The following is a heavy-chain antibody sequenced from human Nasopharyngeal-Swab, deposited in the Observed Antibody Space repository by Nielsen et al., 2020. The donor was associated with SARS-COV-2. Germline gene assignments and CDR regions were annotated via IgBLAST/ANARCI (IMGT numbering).Heavy chain of an antibody. CDR1: GFTFDDYA. J-gene: IGHJ6*02. D-gene: IGHD3-3*01. V-gene: IGHV3-9*01. CDR3: AKAYYDFWSGYRIYGMDV. Sequence: SLKIYCAASGFTFDDYAMHWVRQAPGKGLEWVSGISWNSGSIGYADSVKGRFTISRDNAKNSLYLQMNSLRAEDTALYYCAKAYYDFWSGYRIYGMDVWGQGTTVTVSS. CDR2: ISWNSGSI.